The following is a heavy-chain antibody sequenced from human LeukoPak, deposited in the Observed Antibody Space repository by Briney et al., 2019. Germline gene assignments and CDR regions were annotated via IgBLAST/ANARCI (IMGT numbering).Heavy chain of an antibody. J-gene: IGHJ6*03. CDR2: IYYSGST. Sequence: ASETLSLTCSVSGGYISSYYWSWIRQPPGKGLEWIGYIYYSGSTNYNPSLKSRVTISIDTSKNQFSLKLNSVTAADTAVYYCARGADYYDSSGYYKHYYYYMDVWGKGTTVTVSS. V-gene: IGHV4-59*01. CDR3: ARGADYYDSSGYYKHYYYYMDV. CDR1: GGYISSYY. D-gene: IGHD3-22*01.